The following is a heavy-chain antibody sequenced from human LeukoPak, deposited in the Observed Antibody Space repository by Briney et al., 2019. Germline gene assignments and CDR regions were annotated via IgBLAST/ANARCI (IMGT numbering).Heavy chain of an antibody. CDR2: INPNSGGT. J-gene: IGHJ6*02. V-gene: IGHV1-2*02. CDR1: GYTFTGYY. D-gene: IGHD6-13*01. CDR3: ARDSSSWGNYGMDV. Sequence: VASVKVSCKASGYTFTGYYMHWVRQAPGQGLEWMGWINPNSGGTNYAQKFQGRVTMTRDTSISTAYMELSRLRSGDTAVYYCARDSSSWGNYGMDVWGQGTTVTVSS.